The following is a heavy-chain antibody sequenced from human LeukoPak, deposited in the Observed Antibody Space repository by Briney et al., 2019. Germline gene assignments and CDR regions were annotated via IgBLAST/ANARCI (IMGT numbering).Heavy chain of an antibody. CDR3: ARVGFGWFGELLSLYFDY. CDR1: GGSISSSSYY. J-gene: IGHJ4*02. V-gene: IGHV4-39*07. Sequence: PSETLSLTCTVSGGSISSSSYYWGWIRQPPGKGLEWIGSIYYSGSTYYNPSLKSRVTISVDTSKNQFSLKVSSVTAADTAVYYCARVGFGWFGELLSLYFDYWGQGTLVTVSS. D-gene: IGHD3-10*01. CDR2: IYYSGST.